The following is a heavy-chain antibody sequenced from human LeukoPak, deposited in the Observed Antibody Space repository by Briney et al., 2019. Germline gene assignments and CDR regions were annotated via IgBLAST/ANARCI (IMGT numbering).Heavy chain of an antibody. CDR3: ARAPRYDSSGYYYGSRFDY. J-gene: IGHJ4*02. V-gene: IGHV4-34*01. Sequence: PSETLSLTCTVCGGSISSYYWSWIRQPPGKGLEWIGEINHSGSTNYNPSLKSRVTISVDTSKNQFSLKLSSVTAADTAVYYCARAPRYDSSGYYYGSRFDYWGQGTLVTVSS. CDR1: GGSISSYY. CDR2: INHSGST. D-gene: IGHD3-22*01.